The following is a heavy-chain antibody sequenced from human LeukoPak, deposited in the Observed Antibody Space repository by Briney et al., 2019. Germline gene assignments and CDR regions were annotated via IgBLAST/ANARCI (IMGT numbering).Heavy chain of an antibody. D-gene: IGHD6-19*01. V-gene: IGHV4-39*01. CDR1: GGSISSSSYY. Sequence: SETLSLTCAVSGGSISSSSYYWGWIRQPPGKGLEWVGSIYYSGSTYYNPSLKSRVTISVDTSRNQFSLKLNSVTAADTAVYYCARHQERGGNGWPFDYWGQGTLVTASS. CDR2: IYYSGST. J-gene: IGHJ4*02. CDR3: ARHQERGGNGWPFDY.